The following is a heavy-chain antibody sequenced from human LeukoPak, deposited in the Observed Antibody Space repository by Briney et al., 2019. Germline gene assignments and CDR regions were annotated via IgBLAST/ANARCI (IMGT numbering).Heavy chain of an antibody. CDR3: AKERKFTYYYDSSGYYDDAFDI. J-gene: IGHJ3*02. Sequence: GGSLRLSCAASGFTFSSYAMSWVRQAPGKGLEWVSAISGSGGSTYYADSVKDRFTISRDNSKNTLYLQMNSLRAEDTAVYYCAKERKFTYYYDSSGYYDDAFDIWGQGTMVTVSS. D-gene: IGHD3-22*01. V-gene: IGHV3-23*01. CDR1: GFTFSSYA. CDR2: ISGSGGST.